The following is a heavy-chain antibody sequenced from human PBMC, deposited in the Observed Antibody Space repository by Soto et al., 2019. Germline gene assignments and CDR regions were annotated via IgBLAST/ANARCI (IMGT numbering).Heavy chain of an antibody. CDR1: GGSISSGGYY. D-gene: IGHD3-10*01. V-gene: IGHV4-31*03. CDR2: IYYSGST. CDR3: ARDSPRGFNYYYYMDV. Sequence: SETLSLTCTVSGGSISSGGYYWSWIRQDPGKGLEWIGYIYYSGSTYYNPSLKSRVTISVDTSKNQFSLKLSSVTAADTAVYYCARDSPRGFNYYYYMDVWGKGTTVTVSS. J-gene: IGHJ6*03.